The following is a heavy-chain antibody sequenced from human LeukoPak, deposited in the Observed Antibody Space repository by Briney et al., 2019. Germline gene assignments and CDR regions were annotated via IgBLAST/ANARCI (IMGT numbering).Heavy chain of an antibody. V-gene: IGHV3-11*01. CDR2: IGSSGNNI. Sequence: GGSLRLSCAASGFTFSDYYMSWIRQAPGKGLEWVSYIGSSGNNIFYADSLKGRFTISRDNAKKSLYLQMSSLSAEDTAVYYCARVGKAMAAAGFGAFDIWGQGTMVSVSS. CDR1: GFTFSDYY. J-gene: IGHJ3*02. D-gene: IGHD6-13*01. CDR3: ARVGKAMAAAGFGAFDI.